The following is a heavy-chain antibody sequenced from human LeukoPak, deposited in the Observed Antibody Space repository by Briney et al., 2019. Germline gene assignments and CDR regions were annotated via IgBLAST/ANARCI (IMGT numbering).Heavy chain of an antibody. CDR3: ARDSGCYFDY. CDR2: IKQDGSEK. Sequence: GGSLRLSCAASGFTFSGYWMSWVRQAPGKGLEWVANIKQDGSEKYYVDSVKGRFTISRDNAKNSLYLQMNSLRAEDTAVYYCARDSGCYFDYWGQGTLVTVSS. J-gene: IGHJ4*02. V-gene: IGHV3-7*03. CDR1: GFTFSGYW. D-gene: IGHD3-10*01.